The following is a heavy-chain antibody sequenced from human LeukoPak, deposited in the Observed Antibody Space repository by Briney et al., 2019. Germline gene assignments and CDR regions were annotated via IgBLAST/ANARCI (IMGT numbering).Heavy chain of an antibody. CDR2: ISYDGSNK. Sequence: GGSLRLSCAASGFTFSSYAMHWVRQAPGEGLEWVAVISYDGSNKYYADSVKGRFTISRDNSKNTLYLQMNSLRAEDTAVYYCARDTLYYDILTGYRYYYYGMDVWGQGTAVTVSS. D-gene: IGHD3-9*01. V-gene: IGHV3-30-3*01. CDR3: ARDTLYYDILTGYRYYYYGMDV. J-gene: IGHJ6*02. CDR1: GFTFSSYA.